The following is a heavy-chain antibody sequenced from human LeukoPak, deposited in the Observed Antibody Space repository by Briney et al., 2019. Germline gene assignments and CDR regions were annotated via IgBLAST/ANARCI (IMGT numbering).Heavy chain of an antibody. Sequence: PGGSLRLSCAVSGFTFSNNWMHWVRQSPGKGLVWVSRINSDDSSTTYADSVKGRFTISRDNAKNTLYLQMNSLRAEDTAIYYCARVGYGNSWYIDFWGQGTLVTVSS. J-gene: IGHJ4*02. CDR1: GFTFSNNW. CDR2: INSDDSST. V-gene: IGHV3-74*01. CDR3: ARVGYGNSWYIDF. D-gene: IGHD6-13*01.